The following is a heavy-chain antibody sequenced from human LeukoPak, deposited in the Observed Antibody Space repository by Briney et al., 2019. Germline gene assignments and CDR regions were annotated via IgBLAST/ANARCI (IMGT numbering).Heavy chain of an antibody. V-gene: IGHV4-61*01. CDR1: GGSISSSSYY. CDR3: ARDSRYFDWSHPYYFDY. CDR2: IYYSGST. J-gene: IGHJ4*02. D-gene: IGHD3-9*01. Sequence: SETLSLTCTVSGGSISSSSYYRSWIRQPPGKGLEWIGYIYYSGSTNYNPSLKSRVTISVDTSKNQFSLKLSSVTAADTAVYYCARDSRYFDWSHPYYFDYWGQGTLVTVSS.